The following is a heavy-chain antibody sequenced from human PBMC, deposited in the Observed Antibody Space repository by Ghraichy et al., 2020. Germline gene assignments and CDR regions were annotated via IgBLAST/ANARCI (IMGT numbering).Heavy chain of an antibody. V-gene: IGHV3-15*01. Sequence: GGSLRLSCAASGFTFSKTWMSWVRQAPGKGLEWVGRIKSKTDGETTDYAAPVKGTFTISRDDSRSTVYLQMNSLKTEDTAVYYWTTYYYDGSVFRENYWGQGTLVTVSS. CDR1: GFTFSKTW. CDR2: IKSKTDGETT. J-gene: IGHJ4*02. D-gene: IGHD3-22*01. CDR3: TTYYYDGSVFRENY.